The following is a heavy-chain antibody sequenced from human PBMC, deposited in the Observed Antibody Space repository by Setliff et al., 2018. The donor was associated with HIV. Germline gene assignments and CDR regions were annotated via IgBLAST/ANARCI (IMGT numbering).Heavy chain of an antibody. Sequence: SETLSLTCAVYGGSFSGYYWSWIRQPPGKGLEWIGEINHSGSTNYNPSLKSRVTISVDTSKNQFSLKLSSVTAADTAVYYCARGCGRGAPYAFDIWGQGTMGTVSS. V-gene: IGHV4-34*01. CDR2: INHSGST. J-gene: IGHJ3*02. D-gene: IGHD1-26*01. CDR3: ARGCGRGAPYAFDI. CDR1: GGSFSGYY.